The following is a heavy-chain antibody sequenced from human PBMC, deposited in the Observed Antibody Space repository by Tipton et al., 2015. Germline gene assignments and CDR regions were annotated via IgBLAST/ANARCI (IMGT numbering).Heavy chain of an antibody. D-gene: IGHD3-3*01. CDR2: INHSGSS. J-gene: IGHJ4*02. Sequence: LRLSCAVYGGSFSGYYWSWIRQTPGKGLEWIGEINHSGSSNYNPSLKTRVTIVVDTSRNQFSLRLTSVTTADTAVYYCARGSAILGVVNPTCDYWGQGTLVTVSS. CDR1: GGSFSGYY. CDR3: ARGSAILGVVNPTCDY. V-gene: IGHV4-34*01.